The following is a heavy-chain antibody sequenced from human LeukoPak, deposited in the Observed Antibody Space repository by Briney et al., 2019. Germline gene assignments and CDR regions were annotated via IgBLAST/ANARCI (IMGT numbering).Heavy chain of an antibody. CDR2: ISAYNGNT. D-gene: IGHD3-22*01. CDR1: GYTFTSYG. J-gene: IGHJ4*02. V-gene: IGHV1-18*01. CDR3: ARDRWAYYDSSGYYLS. Sequence: ASVKVSCKASGYTFTSYGISWVRQAPGQGLEWMGWISAYNGNTNYAQKLQGRVTMTTGTSTSTAYMELRSLRSDDTAVYYCARDRWAYYDSSGYYLSWGQGTLVTVSS.